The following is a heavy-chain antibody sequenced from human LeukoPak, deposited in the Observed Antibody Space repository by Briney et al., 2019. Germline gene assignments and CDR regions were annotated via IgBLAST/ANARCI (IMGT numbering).Heavy chain of an antibody. V-gene: IGHV4-39*02. Sequence: SETLSLTCTVSSGSISGSDYYWCWIRQPPGKGLEWIGSINYNGNTYYASSLKSRVTISVDTSKNHFSLRLSSVTAADTAVYYCARLVLSYGNAFDHWGQGTLVTASS. J-gene: IGHJ4*02. D-gene: IGHD3-10*01. CDR3: ARLVLSYGNAFDH. CDR1: SGSISGSDYY. CDR2: INYNGNT.